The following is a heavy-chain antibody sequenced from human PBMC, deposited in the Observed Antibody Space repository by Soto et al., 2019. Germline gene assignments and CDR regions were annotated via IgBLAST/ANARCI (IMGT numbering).Heavy chain of an antibody. CDR2: IYYTGST. CDR1: GGSISSSSYY. V-gene: IGHV4-39*01. D-gene: IGHD3-22*01. J-gene: IGHJ4*02. CDR3: ASQKLSVYDNSGYSK. Sequence: QLQLQESGPGLVKPSETLSLTCTVSGGSISSSSYYWGWIRQPPGKGLEWLGNIYYTGSTYYNQYLKSSVTISVDTLKTQFSLRLSSVTAADADVFYCASQKLSVYDNSGYSKWGQGTPVTVSS.